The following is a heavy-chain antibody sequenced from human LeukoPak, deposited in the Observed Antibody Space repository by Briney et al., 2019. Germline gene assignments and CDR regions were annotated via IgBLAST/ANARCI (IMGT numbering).Heavy chain of an antibody. D-gene: IGHD2-2*01. CDR2: IKSKTDGGTT. J-gene: IGHJ1*01. V-gene: IGHV3-15*01. Sequence: GGSLRLSCAASGFTFSNAWMSWVRQAPGKGLEWVGRIKSKTDGGTTDYAAPVKGRFTISRDDTTNTLYLQMNSLHPEHTAVYYCTTVDGYCSRTSCYSHFQHWGQGTLVTVSS. CDR1: GFTFSNAW. CDR3: TTVDGYCSRTSCYSHFQH.